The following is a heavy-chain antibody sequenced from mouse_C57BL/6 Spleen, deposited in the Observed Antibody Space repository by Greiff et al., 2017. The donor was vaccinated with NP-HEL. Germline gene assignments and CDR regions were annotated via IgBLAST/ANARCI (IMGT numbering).Heavy chain of an antibody. CDR3: AREDYSYYFDY. CDR2: ISDGGSYT. D-gene: IGHD1-1*01. V-gene: IGHV5-4*01. CDR1: GFTFSSYA. J-gene: IGHJ2*01. Sequence: EVKVVESGGGLVKPGGSLKLSCAASGFTFSSYAMSWVRQTPEKRLEWVATISDGGSYTYYPDNVKGRFTISRDNAKNNLYLQMSHLKSEDTAMYYCAREDYSYYFDYWGQGTTLTVSS.